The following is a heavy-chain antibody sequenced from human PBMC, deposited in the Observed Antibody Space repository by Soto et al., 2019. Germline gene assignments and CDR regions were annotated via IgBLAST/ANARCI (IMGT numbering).Heavy chain of an antibody. V-gene: IGHV1-24*01. CDR2: FDPEDGET. D-gene: IGHD6-19*01. J-gene: IGHJ4*02. CDR3: AFRIAVAGPFDY. Sequence: APGKGLEWMGGFDPEDGETIYAQKFQGRVTMTEDTSTDTAYMELSSLRSEDTAVYYCAFRIAVAGPFDYWGQGTLVTVTS.